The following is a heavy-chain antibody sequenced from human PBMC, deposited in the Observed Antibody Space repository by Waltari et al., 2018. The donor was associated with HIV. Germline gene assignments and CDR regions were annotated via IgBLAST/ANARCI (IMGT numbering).Heavy chain of an antibody. CDR2: IFSGGST. CDR1: GFSVGAHY. J-gene: IGHJ4*02. V-gene: IGHV3-53*01. Sequence: EVRLVGSGGALIQPGGSLRLSCVASGFSVGAHYLAWVRQAPGKGLEWVAIIFSGGSTYYADSVRGRFIISRDNSKNTLYLQMNSLTAEDTAIYYCARGLGLTVAVSGIRPFDYWGQGTLVTVSS. CDR3: ARGLGLTVAVSGIRPFDY. D-gene: IGHD6-19*01.